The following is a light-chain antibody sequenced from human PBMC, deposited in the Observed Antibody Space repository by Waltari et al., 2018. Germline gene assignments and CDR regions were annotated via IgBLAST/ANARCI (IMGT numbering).Light chain of an antibody. V-gene: IGLV2-23*02. CDR2: EVI. J-gene: IGLJ2*01. CDR1: SSDLGSYNV. Sequence: QSALTQPASVSGSPGQLITISCTGTSSDLGSYNVVSWYQHHPGNAPKLVIYEVINRPSGVSNRFSGSKSGNTASLTISGLQAEDEADYYCCSYAGSVVFGGGTKLTVL. CDR3: CSYAGSVV.